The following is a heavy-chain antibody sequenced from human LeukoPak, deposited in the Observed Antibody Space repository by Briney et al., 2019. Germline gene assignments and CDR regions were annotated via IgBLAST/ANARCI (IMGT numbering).Heavy chain of an antibody. CDR2: IWYDGSNK. CDR1: GFTFSSYW. V-gene: IGHV3-33*08. J-gene: IGHJ4*02. CDR3: AREAGYLTGYHYPDY. D-gene: IGHD3-9*01. Sequence: GGSLRLSCAASGFTFSSYWMSWVRQAPGKGLEWVAVIWYDGSNKYYADSVKGRFTISRDNSKNTLYLQMNSLRAEDTAVYYCAREAGYLTGYHYPDYWGQGTLVTVSS.